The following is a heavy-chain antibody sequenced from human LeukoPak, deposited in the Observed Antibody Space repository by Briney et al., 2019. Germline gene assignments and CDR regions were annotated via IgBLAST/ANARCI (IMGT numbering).Heavy chain of an antibody. D-gene: IGHD6-13*01. Sequence: SETLSLTCTVSGYSISSGYYWGWIRQPPGKGLEWMGTIYHSGSTYYNPSLKSRVTISVDTSKNQFSLKLSSVTAADTAVYYCARVYYSNSYDYWYFDLWGRGTLVTVSS. CDR3: ARVYYSNSYDYWYFDL. CDR1: GYSISSGYY. V-gene: IGHV4-38-2*02. J-gene: IGHJ2*01. CDR2: IYHSGST.